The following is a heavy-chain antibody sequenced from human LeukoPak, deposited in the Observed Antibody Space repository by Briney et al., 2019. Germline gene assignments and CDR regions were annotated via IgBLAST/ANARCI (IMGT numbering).Heavy chain of an antibody. CDR2: IKQDGSEK. Sequence: GRSLRLSCVASGFIFSSFWMTWVRQAPGKGLEWVANIKQDGSEKYYVDSVKGRFTFSRDNAKKSLYLQMNSLRAEDTAVYYCASRDCRRSNCYYYYAMDVWGQGTTVTVSS. CDR3: ASRDCRRSNCYYYYAMDV. D-gene: IGHD2-2*01. J-gene: IGHJ6*02. V-gene: IGHV3-7*05. CDR1: GFIFSSFW.